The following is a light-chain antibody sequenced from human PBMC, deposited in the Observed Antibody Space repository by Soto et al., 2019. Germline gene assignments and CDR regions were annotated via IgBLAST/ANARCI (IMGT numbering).Light chain of an antibody. J-gene: IGKJ1*01. CDR3: QQSYSTLWT. CDR2: AAS. CDR1: QSIRSY. V-gene: IGKV1-39*01. Sequence: DIQITQSPSSLSASVGDRVTITCRASQSIRSYLNWYPQKPGKAPKLLIYAASSLQSGVPSRFSGSGAGTDCTLSISSLQPEDVETDDCQQSYSTLWTFGQGTKVDIK.